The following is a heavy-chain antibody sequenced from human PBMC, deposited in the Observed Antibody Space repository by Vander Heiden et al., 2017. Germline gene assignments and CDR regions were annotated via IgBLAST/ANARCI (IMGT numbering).Heavy chain of an antibody. CDR1: GVTAGNAW. J-gene: IGHJ5*02. CDR2: IKSNTDGGTT. Sequence: VQLVESGGGLVKPGGSLGPPCAASGVTAGNAWMNWVRQRPGKGLEWVGRIKSNTDGGTTDYAAPVKGRFTISRDDAQNTLDLQMNNLQTEDTAVYYCTTDSRVTGRKFDPWGQGTLVSVSS. CDR3: TTDSRVTGRKFDP. V-gene: IGHV3-15*01. D-gene: IGHD3-10*01.